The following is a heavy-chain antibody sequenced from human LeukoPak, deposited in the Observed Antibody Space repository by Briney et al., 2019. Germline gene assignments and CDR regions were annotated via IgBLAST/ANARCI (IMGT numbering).Heavy chain of an antibody. CDR1: GYTFTSYY. V-gene: IGHV1-46*01. Sequence: ASVKVSCKAPGYTFTSYYMHWARQAPGQGLEWMGIINPSGGSTSYAQKFQGRVTMTRDTSTSTVYMELSSLRSEDTAVYYCARAKDRIGDNDSSGDLDAFDIWGQGTMVTVSS. D-gene: IGHD3-22*01. J-gene: IGHJ3*02. CDR3: ARAKDRIGDNDSSGDLDAFDI. CDR2: INPSGGST.